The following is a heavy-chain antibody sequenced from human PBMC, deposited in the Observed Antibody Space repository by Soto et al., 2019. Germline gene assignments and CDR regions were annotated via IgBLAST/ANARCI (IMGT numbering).Heavy chain of an antibody. CDR1: GGTFSSYT. Sequence: QVQLVQSGAEVKKPGSSVKVSCKASGGTFSSYTISWVRQAPGQGLEWMGRIIPILGIANYAQKFQGRVTITADKSTSTAYMELSSLRSEDTAVYYCARDLNDGDYQSYYYYYYMDVWGKGTTVTVSS. V-gene: IGHV1-69*08. J-gene: IGHJ6*03. D-gene: IGHD4-17*01. CDR2: IIPILGIA. CDR3: ARDLNDGDYQSYYYYYYMDV.